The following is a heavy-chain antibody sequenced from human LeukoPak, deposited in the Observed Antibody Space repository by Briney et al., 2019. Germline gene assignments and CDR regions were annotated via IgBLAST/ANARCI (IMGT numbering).Heavy chain of an antibody. CDR2: THDSGNS. V-gene: IGHV4-59*12. CDR1: GGSITNNY. Sequence: SETLSLTCTVSGGSITNNYWAWIRQPPGKGLEWIGYTHDSGNSNYNPSLKSRVTISVDTSNNQFSLKLSSVTAADAAVYYCAREVLATVTTFWFDLWGQGTLVTVSS. CDR3: AREVLATVTTFWFDL. J-gene: IGHJ4*02. D-gene: IGHD4-17*01.